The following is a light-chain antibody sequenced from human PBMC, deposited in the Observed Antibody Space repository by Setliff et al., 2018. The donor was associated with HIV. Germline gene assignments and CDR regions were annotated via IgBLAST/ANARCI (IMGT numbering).Light chain of an antibody. V-gene: IGLV1-44*01. CDR2: SNN. CDR1: SSNIGSNI. CDR3: ASWDDTLNGWV. Sequence: QSVLTQPPSASGTPGQRITISCSGSSSNIGSNIVYWYQQFPETAPKLLIDSNNQWPSGVPDRFSGSTSDTSASLAISGLQSEDEADYFCASWDDTLNGWVFGGGT. J-gene: IGLJ3*02.